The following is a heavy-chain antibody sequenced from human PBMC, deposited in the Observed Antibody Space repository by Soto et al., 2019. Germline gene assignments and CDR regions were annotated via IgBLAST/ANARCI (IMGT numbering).Heavy chain of an antibody. J-gene: IGHJ4*02. V-gene: IGHV1-18*01. Sequence: GASVKVSCKASGYTFTSYGISWVRQAPGQGLEWMGWISAYNGNTNYAQKLQGRVTMTTDTSTSTAYMELRSLRSDDTAVYYCARDYDILTGYHITNVDYWGQGTLVTVSS. CDR2: ISAYNGNT. CDR1: GYTFTSYG. D-gene: IGHD3-9*01. CDR3: ARDYDILTGYHITNVDY.